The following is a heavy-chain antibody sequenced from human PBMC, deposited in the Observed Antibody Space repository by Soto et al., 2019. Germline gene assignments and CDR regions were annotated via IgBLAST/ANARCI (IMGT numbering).Heavy chain of an antibody. D-gene: IGHD4-17*01. Sequence: PSETLSLTCTVSGGSITSSSYYWGWIRQPPGKGLEWIGGIYYSGRSYYNPSLKSRVTMSVDTSKNQFSLTLNSVTAAGAAVYYCARQRTTVVTQAYFDHWGQGTLVTVS. CDR1: GGSITSSSYY. V-gene: IGHV4-39*01. CDR2: IYYSGRS. CDR3: ARQRTTVVTQAYFDH. J-gene: IGHJ4*02.